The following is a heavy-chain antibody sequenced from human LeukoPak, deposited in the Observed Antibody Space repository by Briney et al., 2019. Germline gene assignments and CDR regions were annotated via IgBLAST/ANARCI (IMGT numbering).Heavy chain of an antibody. D-gene: IGHD3-3*01. J-gene: IGHJ4*02. CDR1: GGSISSYY. CDR3: ARHDYDFWSGYPFYLDY. Sequence: SETLSLTCTVSGGSISSYYWSWIRQPPGKGLEWIGYIYYSGSTNYNPSLKSRVTISVDTSKNQFSLKLSSVTAADTAVYYCARHDYDFWSGYPFYLDYWGQGTLVTVSS. CDR2: IYYSGST. V-gene: IGHV4-59*08.